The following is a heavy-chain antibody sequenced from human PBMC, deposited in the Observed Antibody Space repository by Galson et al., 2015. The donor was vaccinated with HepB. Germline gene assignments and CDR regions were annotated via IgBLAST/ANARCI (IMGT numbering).Heavy chain of an antibody. CDR2: IYYSGST. CDR3: ARQPLDCSGGSCYLNHFDY. D-gene: IGHD2-15*01. Sequence: TLSLTCTVSGGSISSSSYYWGWIRQPPGKGLEWIGSIYYSGSTYYNPSLKSRVTISVDTSENQFSLKLSSVTAADTAVYYCARQPLDCSGGSCYLNHFDYWGQGTLVTVSS. CDR1: GGSISSSSYY. V-gene: IGHV4-39*01. J-gene: IGHJ4*02.